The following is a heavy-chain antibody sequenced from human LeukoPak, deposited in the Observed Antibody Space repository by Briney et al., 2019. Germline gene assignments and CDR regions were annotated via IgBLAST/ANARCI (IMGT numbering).Heavy chain of an antibody. J-gene: IGHJ4*02. CDR3: ATKAAVVAAPFHY. V-gene: IGHV3-23*01. Sequence: GGSLRLSCAASGFTFNNYAMTWVRQAPGKGLEWVSITSSGGGTTYYADSVKGRFTISRDNSKNTLFLQMNSLRADDTAKYYCATKAAVVAAPFHYWGQGTLVTVSS. CDR1: GFTFNNYA. D-gene: IGHD2-15*01. CDR2: TSSGGGTT.